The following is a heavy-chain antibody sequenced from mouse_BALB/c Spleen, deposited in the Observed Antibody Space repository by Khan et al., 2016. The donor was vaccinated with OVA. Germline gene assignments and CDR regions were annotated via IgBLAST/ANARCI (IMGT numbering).Heavy chain of an antibody. Sequence: AKLLESGPGLVAPSQSLSITCTITGFSLTNYGAYRVRQPPGKDKVGRTGILSDGSTTNNTAFKSRLSISKDNSKSQVFLKMNSLPTDDTAMYYCARQPYYYYYIMDYWGQGTSVTVSS. D-gene: IGHD1-1*02. CDR1: GFSLTNYG. V-gene: IGHV2-6-1*01. CDR2: ILSDGST. J-gene: IGHJ4*01. CDR3: ARQPYYYYYIMDY.